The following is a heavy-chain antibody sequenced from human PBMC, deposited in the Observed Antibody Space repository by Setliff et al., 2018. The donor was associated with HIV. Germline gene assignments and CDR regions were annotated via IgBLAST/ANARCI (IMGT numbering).Heavy chain of an antibody. Sequence: ASVKVSCKASGYTFTVYYMHWVRQAPGQGLEWMGWINTNSGDTKYAQKFQGRVTMTRDTSISTAFMDLSSLRSDDTAMYYCARGVGSSWFDSWGQGTLVTVSA. CDR3: ARGVGSSWFDS. D-gene: IGHD1-26*01. V-gene: IGHV1-2*02. CDR2: INTNSGDT. CDR1: GYTFTVYY. J-gene: IGHJ5*01.